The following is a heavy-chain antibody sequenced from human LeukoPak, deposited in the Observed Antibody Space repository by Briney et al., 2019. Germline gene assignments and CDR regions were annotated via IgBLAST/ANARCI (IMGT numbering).Heavy chain of an antibody. CDR2: IKQDRSEK. V-gene: IGHV3-7*01. Sequence: TGGSLRLSCTASGFTFSNYGMSWVRQAPGRGLELVANIKQDRSEKYYVDSVKGRFTISRDNAKNSLYLQMNSLRAEDTAVYYCARLREIPVFGVVTKSTSYFDYWGQGTLVTVSS. CDR1: GFTFSNYG. CDR3: ARLREIPVFGVVTKSTSYFDY. D-gene: IGHD3-3*01. J-gene: IGHJ4*02.